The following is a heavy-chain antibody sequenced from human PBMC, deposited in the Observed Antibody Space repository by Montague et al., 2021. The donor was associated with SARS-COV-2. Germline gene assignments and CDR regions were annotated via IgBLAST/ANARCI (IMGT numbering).Heavy chain of an antibody. CDR3: ARLVWFGGLSSENWFDP. D-gene: IGHD3-10*01. Sequence: SETLSLTCTVSGGSISSSSNYWGWIRQPPGKGLEWIGSIYYSGSTYYNSSLKSRVTISVDTSKNQFSLKLTSVTAADTAVYYCARLVWFGGLSSENWFDPRGQGTLVTVSS. V-gene: IGHV4-39*01. J-gene: IGHJ5*02. CDR2: IYYSGST. CDR1: GGSISSSSNY.